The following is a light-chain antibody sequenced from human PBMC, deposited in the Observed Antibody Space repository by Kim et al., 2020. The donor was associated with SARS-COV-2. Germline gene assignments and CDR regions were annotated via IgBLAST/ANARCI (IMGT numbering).Light chain of an antibody. V-gene: IGLV2-14*03. J-gene: IGLJ3*02. CDR1: SSDVGHHNF. Sequence: GQSITISCAGTSSDVGHHNFVSWYQHHPGKAPKLMIYDVSHRPSGISNRFSGSKSGNTASLTISGLQAEDEADYYCSSYTSRSTLVFGGGPQLTVL. CDR2: DVS. CDR3: SSYTSRSTLV.